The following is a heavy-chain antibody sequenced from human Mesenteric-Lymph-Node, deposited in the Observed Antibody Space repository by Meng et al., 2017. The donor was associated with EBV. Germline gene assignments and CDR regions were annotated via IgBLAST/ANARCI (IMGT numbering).Heavy chain of an antibody. J-gene: IGHJ4*02. CDR1: XGSISSSNW. CDR3: ARGIGDYYDGTGYAYYFDH. V-gene: IGHV4-4*02. D-gene: IGHD3-22*01. CDR2: IYHSGTT. Sequence: QVQLQGSGPGLVKPSXXXXXTXXVXXGSISSSNWWTWVRQPPGKGLEWVGEIYHSGTTNYNPSLKSRVTISVDKSKSQFSLKLTSVTAADTAVYYCARGIGDYYDGTGYAYYFDHWGQGTLVTVSS.